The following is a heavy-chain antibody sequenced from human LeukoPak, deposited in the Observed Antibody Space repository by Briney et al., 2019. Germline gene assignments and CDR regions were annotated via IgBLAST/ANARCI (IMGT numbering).Heavy chain of an antibody. Sequence: PGGSLRLSCAASGFTFSSYAMHWVRQAPGKGLEYVSAISSNGGSTYYANSVKGRFTISRDNSKNTLYLQMGSLRAEDTAVYYCAKRYYDYVWGSYYFDYWGQGTLVTVSS. D-gene: IGHD3-16*01. CDR3: AKRYYDYVWGSYYFDY. CDR1: GFTFSSYA. J-gene: IGHJ4*02. V-gene: IGHV3-64*01. CDR2: ISSNGGST.